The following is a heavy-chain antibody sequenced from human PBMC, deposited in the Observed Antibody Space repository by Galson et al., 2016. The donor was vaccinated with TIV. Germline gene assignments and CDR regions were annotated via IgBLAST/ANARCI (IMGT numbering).Heavy chain of an antibody. J-gene: IGHJ4*02. V-gene: IGHV3-21*01. CDR2: VSSSGRFL. CDR3: ARVKGDGEDSYGAFEF. CDR1: GFPFIHYS. D-gene: IGHD5-18*01. Sequence: SLRLSCAGFGFPFIHYSVNWVRQAPGKGLEWVASVSSSGRFLYYADSVKGRFTISKDNAKNSLNLQMNSLRVEDTAVYYCARVKGDGEDSYGAFEFWGQGTQVTVSS.